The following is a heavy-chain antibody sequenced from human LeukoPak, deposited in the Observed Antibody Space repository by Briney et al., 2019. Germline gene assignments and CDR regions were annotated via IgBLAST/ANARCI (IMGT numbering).Heavy chain of an antibody. V-gene: IGHV3-30*18. CDR1: GFTFSSYG. CDR2: ISYDGSNK. CDR3: AKATIAVAAAPPDY. J-gene: IGHJ4*02. Sequence: GGSLRLSCAASGFTFSSYGMYWVRQAPGKGLEWVAVISYDGSNKYYADSVKGRFTISRDNSKNTLYLQMNSLRAEDTAVYYCAKATIAVAAAPPDYWGQGTLVTVSS. D-gene: IGHD6-19*01.